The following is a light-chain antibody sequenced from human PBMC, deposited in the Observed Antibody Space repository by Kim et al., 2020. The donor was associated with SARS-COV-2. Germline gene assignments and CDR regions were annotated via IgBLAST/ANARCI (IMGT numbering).Light chain of an antibody. CDR1: QGISNY. CDR2: AAA. J-gene: IGKJ4*01. V-gene: IGKV1-27*01. Sequence: SVGDRVTITCRASQGISNYLAWYQQKPGKVPKLLIYAAATVQSGVPSRFSGSGSGTDFTLSITSLQPEDAATYYCQNYNSLPALSFGGGTKVDIK. CDR3: QNYNSLPALS.